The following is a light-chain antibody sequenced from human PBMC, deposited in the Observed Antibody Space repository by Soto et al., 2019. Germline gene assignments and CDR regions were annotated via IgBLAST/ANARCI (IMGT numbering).Light chain of an antibody. V-gene: IGLV2-14*01. CDR1: SSDIGAYNY. CDR2: DVS. CDR3: SSFTSSSTYV. Sequence: QTVLTQPASVSGSPGQSIAISCTGTSSDIGAYNYVSWYQQYPGKAPKLMIYDVSNRPSGVSDRFSGSKSRNTPSLTISGLQADDEAEYYCSSFTSSSTYVFGTGTKLTVL. J-gene: IGLJ1*01.